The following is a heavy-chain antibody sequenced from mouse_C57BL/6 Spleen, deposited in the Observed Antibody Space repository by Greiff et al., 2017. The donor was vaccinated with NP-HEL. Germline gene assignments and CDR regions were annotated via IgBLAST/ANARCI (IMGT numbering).Heavy chain of an antibody. Sequence: VQLQQSGPELVKPGASVKISCKASGYAFSSSWMNWVKQRPGKGLEWIGRIYPGDGDTNYNGKFKGKATLTADKSSSTAYMQLSSLTSEDSAVYFCARTGGLPAWFAYWGQGTLVTVSA. J-gene: IGHJ3*01. CDR3: ARTGGLPAWFAY. V-gene: IGHV1-82*01. CDR2: IYPGDGDT. D-gene: IGHD4-1*01. CDR1: GYAFSSSW.